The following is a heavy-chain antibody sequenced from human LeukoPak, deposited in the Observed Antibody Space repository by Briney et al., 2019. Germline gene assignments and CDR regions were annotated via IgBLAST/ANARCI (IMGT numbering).Heavy chain of an antibody. CDR3: ARVGYCSSTSCQRGFDY. V-gene: IGHV3-30-3*01. CDR2: ISYDGSNK. J-gene: IGHJ4*02. D-gene: IGHD2-2*01. CDR1: GFTFSSYA. Sequence: GGSLRLSCAASGFTFSSYAMHWVRQAPGKGLEWVAVISYDGSNKYYADSVKGRFTISRDNSKNTLYLQMNSLRAEDTAVYYCARVGYCSSTSCQRGFDYWGQGTLATVSS.